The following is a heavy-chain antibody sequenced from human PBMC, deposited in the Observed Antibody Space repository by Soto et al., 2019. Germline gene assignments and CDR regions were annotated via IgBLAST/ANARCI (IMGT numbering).Heavy chain of an antibody. CDR1: GFTFSSYG. CDR3: AFKTLKGYLSEY. CDR2: IWYDGSNK. J-gene: IGHJ4*02. V-gene: IGHV3-33*01. D-gene: IGHD5-12*01. Sequence: GGSLRLSCAASGFTFSSYGMHWVRQAPGKGLEWVAVIWYDGSNKYYADSVKGRFTISRDNSKNTLYLQMNSLRAEDTAVYYCAFKTLKGYLSEYWGQGTLVTVS.